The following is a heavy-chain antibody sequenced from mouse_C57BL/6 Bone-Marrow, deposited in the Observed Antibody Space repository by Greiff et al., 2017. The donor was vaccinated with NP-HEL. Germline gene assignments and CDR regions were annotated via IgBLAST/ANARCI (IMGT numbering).Heavy chain of an antibody. J-gene: IGHJ2*01. V-gene: IGHV1-59*01. Sequence: QVQLQQPGAELVMPGTSVKLSCKASGYTFTSYWMHWVKPRPGQGLEWIGVIDPSDSYTNYNQKFKGKSTLTVDTSSSTAYMQLISLTSEDSAVYYCARDRRGDFDYWGQGTTLTVSS. CDR3: ARDRRGDFDY. CDR2: IDPSDSYT. CDR1: GYTFTSYW.